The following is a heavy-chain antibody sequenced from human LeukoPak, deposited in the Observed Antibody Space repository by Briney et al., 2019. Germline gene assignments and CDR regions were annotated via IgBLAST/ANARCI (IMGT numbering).Heavy chain of an antibody. Sequence: ASVKVSCKASGYTFTSYYMHWVRLAPGQGLEWMGIINPSGGSTSYAQKFQGRVTMTRDTSTSTVYMELSSLRSEDTAVYYCATRGVVVPAAVDYWGQGTLVTVSS. CDR1: GYTFTSYY. V-gene: IGHV1-46*01. D-gene: IGHD2-2*01. CDR2: INPSGGST. J-gene: IGHJ4*02. CDR3: ATRGVVVPAAVDY.